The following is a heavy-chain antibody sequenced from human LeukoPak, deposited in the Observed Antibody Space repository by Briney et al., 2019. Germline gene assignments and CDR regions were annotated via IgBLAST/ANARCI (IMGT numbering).Heavy chain of an antibody. J-gene: IGHJ3*02. CDR1: GYTFTSYD. CDR3: AQRDGELRDFDWFDSGRRVDVFDI. Sequence: RASVKVSCKASGYTFTSYDISWVRQATGQGLEWMGWISANNGNTNYAQKLQGRVTMTTDTSTSTAYMELRSRRSEDTAVYYCAQRDGELRDFDWFDSGRRVDVFDIGRQGTVVSVS. CDR2: ISANNGNT. V-gene: IGHV1-18*01. D-gene: IGHD3-9*01.